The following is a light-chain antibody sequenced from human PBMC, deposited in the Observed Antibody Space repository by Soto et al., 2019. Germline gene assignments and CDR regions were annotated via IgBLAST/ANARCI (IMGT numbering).Light chain of an antibody. CDR2: DAF. CDR3: QQRSTGLLT. CDR1: QSVSSY. Sequence: EIVLTQSPATLSLSPGERATLSCRASQSVSSYLAWYQQKPGQAPRLLIYDAFHRATGIPARFSGSGSGTDFTLTISRLEPEDFAVYYCQQRSTGLLTFGQGTRLEIK. J-gene: IGKJ5*01. V-gene: IGKV3-11*01.